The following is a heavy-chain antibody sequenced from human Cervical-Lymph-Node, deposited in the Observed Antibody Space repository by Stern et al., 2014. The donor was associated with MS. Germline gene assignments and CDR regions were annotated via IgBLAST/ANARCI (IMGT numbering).Heavy chain of an antibody. CDR2: ISWTSNIR. CDR1: GFIFDDYA. D-gene: IGHD4-11*01. Sequence: QLVESGGGLVQPGRSLRLSWAASGFIFDDYAMHWVRQVPGKGLYWVSGISWTSNIRHYSDSVKGRFTISKDNAKNSLYLEMNSLRVEDTALYYCAKSYYTNYYYGLDVWGQGTTVTVAS. J-gene: IGHJ6*02. CDR3: AKSYYTNYYYGLDV. V-gene: IGHV3-9*01.